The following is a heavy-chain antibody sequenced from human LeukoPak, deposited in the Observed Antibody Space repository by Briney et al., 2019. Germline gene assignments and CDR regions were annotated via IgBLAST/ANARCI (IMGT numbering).Heavy chain of an antibody. CDR2: IYSGGST. J-gene: IGHJ4*02. D-gene: IGHD6-13*01. V-gene: IGHV3-53*01. CDR3: AKGPWQQLVQELDY. Sequence: PGGSLRLSCAASGFTVSSNYMSWVRQAPGKGLEWVSVIYSGGSTYYADSVKGQFTISRDNSKNTLYLQMNSLRAEDTAVYYCAKGPWQQLVQELDYWGQGTLVTVSS. CDR1: GFTVSSNY.